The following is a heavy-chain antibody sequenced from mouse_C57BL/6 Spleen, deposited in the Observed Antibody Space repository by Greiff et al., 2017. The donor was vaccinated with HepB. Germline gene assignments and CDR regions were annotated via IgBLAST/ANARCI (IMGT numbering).Heavy chain of an antibody. V-gene: IGHV1-15*01. CDR2: IDPETGGT. J-gene: IGHJ4*01. D-gene: IGHD2-5*01. CDR1: GYTFTDYE. Sequence: VHLVESGAELVRPGASVTLSCKASGYTFTDYEMHWVKQTPVHGLERIGAIDPETGGTAYNQKFKGKAILTADKSSSTAYMELRSLTSEDSAVYYCTRWLYYSNYVYAMDYWGQGTSVTVSS. CDR3: TRWLYYSNYVYAMDY.